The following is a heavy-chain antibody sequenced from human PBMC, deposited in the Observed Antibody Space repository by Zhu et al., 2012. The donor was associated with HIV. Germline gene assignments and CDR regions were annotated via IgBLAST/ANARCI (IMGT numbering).Heavy chain of an antibody. D-gene: IGHD7-27*01. J-gene: IGHJ6*03. CDR3: ARVVEEYFRPPNLGNRYYYYYMDV. CDR1: DDSINNFH. CDR2: ISYSGIV. Sequence: QVQLQESGLGMLKPSETLSLICTVSDDSINNFHWSWIRQPPGKGLEWIGHISYSGIVNYNPSLKSRVTISLDTTMNEYSMKLTSVTAADTAVYFCARVVEEYFRPPNLGNRYYYYYMDVWGQRDHGDRLL. V-gene: IGHV4-59*01.